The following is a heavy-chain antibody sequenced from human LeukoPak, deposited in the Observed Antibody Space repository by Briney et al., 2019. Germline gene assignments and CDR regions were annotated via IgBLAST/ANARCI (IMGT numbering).Heavy chain of an antibody. D-gene: IGHD3-22*01. CDR2: ISSSSSYI. J-gene: IGHJ4*02. CDR3: AKDRYYDSSGSWDYFDY. Sequence: GGSLRLSCAASGFTFSSYSMNWVRQAPGKGLEWVSSISSSSSYIYYADSVKGRFTISRDNAKNSLYLQMNSLRAEDTVVYYCAKDRYYDSSGSWDYFDYWGQGTLVTVSS. V-gene: IGHV3-21*01. CDR1: GFTFSSYS.